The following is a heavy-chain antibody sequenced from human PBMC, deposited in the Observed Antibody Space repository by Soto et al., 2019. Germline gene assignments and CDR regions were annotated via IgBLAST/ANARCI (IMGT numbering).Heavy chain of an antibody. J-gene: IGHJ4*02. CDR2: IYYSGST. CDR3: ARDLATTIRGGYFDY. Sequence: SETLSLTCTVSGGSISSYYWSWIRQPPGKGLEWIGYIYYSGSTNYNPSLKSRVTISVDTSKNQFSLKLSSVTAADTAVYYCARDLATTIRGGYFDYWGQGTLVTVS. V-gene: IGHV4-59*01. CDR1: GGSISSYY. D-gene: IGHD4-4*01.